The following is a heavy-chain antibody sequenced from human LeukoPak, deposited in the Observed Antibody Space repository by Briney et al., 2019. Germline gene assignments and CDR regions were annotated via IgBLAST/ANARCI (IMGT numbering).Heavy chain of an antibody. Sequence: GGSLRLSCAASGFTFGSYRLHRVRQAPGKGLKWVAVISYDGSITNYEDSVKGRFTISRDNSKNTLYLQMNSLRPEDTAVYYCATIRAWGQGTLVIVSS. V-gene: IGHV3-30-3*01. J-gene: IGHJ5*02. CDR1: GFTFGSYR. CDR3: ATIRA. CDR2: ISYDGSIT.